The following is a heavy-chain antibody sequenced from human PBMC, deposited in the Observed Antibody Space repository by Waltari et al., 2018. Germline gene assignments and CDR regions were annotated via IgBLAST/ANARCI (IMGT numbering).Heavy chain of an antibody. J-gene: IGHJ6*02. D-gene: IGHD2-8*02. CDR1: GGSVSSGSYY. V-gene: IGHV4-61*01. CDR3: ARGKGWCSTARPRYYYYGMDV. CDR2: INHSGST. Sequence: QVQLQESGPGLVKPSETLSLTCTVSGGSVSSGSYYWSWIRQPPGKGLEWIGEINHSGSTNYNPSLKSRVTISVDTSKNQFSLKLSSVTAADTAVYYCARGKGWCSTARPRYYYYGMDVWGQGTTVTVSS.